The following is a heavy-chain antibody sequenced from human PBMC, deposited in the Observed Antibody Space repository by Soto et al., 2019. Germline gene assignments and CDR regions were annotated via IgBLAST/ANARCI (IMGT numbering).Heavy chain of an antibody. Sequence: QVQLQESGPGLVKPSQTLSLTCTVSGGSISRGGYYWSWIRQHPGKGLEWIGYIYYSGSTYYNPSLKRRVTISVDTAKSQFSLKLSSVTAADTAVYYCARAPRPGGDLDYWGQGTLVTVSS. CDR1: GGSISRGGYY. CDR3: ARAPRPGGDLDY. J-gene: IGHJ4*02. V-gene: IGHV4-31*03. CDR2: IYYSGST. D-gene: IGHD2-21*01.